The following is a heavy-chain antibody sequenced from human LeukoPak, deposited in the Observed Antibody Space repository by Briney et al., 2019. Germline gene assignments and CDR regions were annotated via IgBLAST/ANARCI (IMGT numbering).Heavy chain of an antibody. CDR1: GLMFRNCG. CDR2: IYYDGSNQ. D-gene: IGHD1-26*01. CDR3: ATDRNSGKYYDY. V-gene: IGHV3-33*01. J-gene: IGHJ4*02. Sequence: GGSLRLSCVVSGLMFRNCGMHWVRQAPGKGLEWVAVIYYDGSNQYYADSVKGRFTVSRDNAKNTLYLQMDSLRAEDTAVYYCATDRNSGKYYDYWGQGTLVTVSS.